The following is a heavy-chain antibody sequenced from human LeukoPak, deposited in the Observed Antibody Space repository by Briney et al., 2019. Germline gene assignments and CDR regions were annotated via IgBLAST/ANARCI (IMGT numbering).Heavy chain of an antibody. CDR1: GGSISSYY. CDR3: ARLGIGVVPSAMLGDYYFDY. CDR2: IYYSGST. Sequence: ASQTLSLTCTVSGGSISSYYWSWIRQPPGKGLEWIGYIYYSGSTKYNPSLKSRVTISVDTSKNQFSLKLTSVTAADTAVYYCARLGIGVVPSAMLGDYYFDYWGQGTLVTVSS. V-gene: IGHV4-59*08. D-gene: IGHD2-2*01. J-gene: IGHJ4*02.